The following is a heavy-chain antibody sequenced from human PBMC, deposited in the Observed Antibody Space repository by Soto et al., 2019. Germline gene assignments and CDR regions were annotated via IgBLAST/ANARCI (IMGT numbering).Heavy chain of an antibody. CDR2: SYYSGST. Sequence: PSETLSLTCTVSGRSISSGGYYWSLIRQHPGKGLEGIGYSYYSGSTYYNPSLKSRVTISLDTSNNQFSLKLSSVTAAATAVYYCARDQRDSKAHGNWFDPWGQGTLVTVSS. CDR3: ARDQRDSKAHGNWFDP. CDR1: GRSISSGGYY. J-gene: IGHJ5*02. D-gene: IGHD2-21*01. V-gene: IGHV4-31*03.